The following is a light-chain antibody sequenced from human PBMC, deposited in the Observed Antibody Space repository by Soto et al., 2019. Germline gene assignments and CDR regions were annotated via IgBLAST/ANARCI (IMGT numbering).Light chain of an antibody. J-gene: IGLJ7*01. CDR3: SSYTGSSTPYV. CDR1: SSDIGSYNY. CDR2: DVS. V-gene: IGLV2-14*03. Sequence: QSVLTQPASVSGSPGQSITLSCTGTSSDIGSYNYVSWYQQHPGKAPKLIIYDVSNRPSGVSNRFSGSKSGNTASLTISGLQAEDEADYYCSSYTGSSTPYVFGAGTQLTVL.